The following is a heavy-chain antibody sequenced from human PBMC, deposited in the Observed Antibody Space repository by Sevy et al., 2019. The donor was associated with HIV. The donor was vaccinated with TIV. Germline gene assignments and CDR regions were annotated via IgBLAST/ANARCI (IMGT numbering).Heavy chain of an antibody. D-gene: IGHD6-19*01. CDR2: VSYDGSNK. Sequence: GGSLRLSCAASGFIFTTYGMPWVRQAPGKGLEWVAIVSYDGSNKFYADSVKGRFTISRDNSKNTLYLQMNSLRTEDTAVYYCAKEIGSSGGDLYYYGMDVWGQGTTVTVSS. V-gene: IGHV3-30*18. CDR1: GFIFTTYG. J-gene: IGHJ6*02. CDR3: AKEIGSSGGDLYYYGMDV.